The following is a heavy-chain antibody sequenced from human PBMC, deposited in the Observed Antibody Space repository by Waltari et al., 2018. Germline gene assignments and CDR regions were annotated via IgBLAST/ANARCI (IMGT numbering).Heavy chain of an antibody. Sequence: QVQLQQWGAGLLKPSETLSLTCAVYGGSFSGYYWSWIRQPPGKGLEWIGEINHSGSTNYNPSLKSRVTISVDTSKNQFSLKLSSVTAADTAVYYCARGKGGYSGYHHYYYYYMDVWGKGTTVTVSS. V-gene: IGHV4-34*01. CDR3: ARGKGGYSGYHHYYYYYMDV. CDR2: INHSGST. J-gene: IGHJ6*03. D-gene: IGHD5-12*01. CDR1: GGSFSGYY.